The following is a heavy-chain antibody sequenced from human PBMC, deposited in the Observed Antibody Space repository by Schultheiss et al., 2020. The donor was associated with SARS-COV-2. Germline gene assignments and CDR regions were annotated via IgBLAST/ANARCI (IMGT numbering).Heavy chain of an antibody. CDR1: GFTFSSYG. Sequence: GGSLRLSCAASGFTFSSYGMHWVRQAPGKGLEWVSAISGGGSTYYADSVKGRFTVSRDNSKNTLYLQMNSLRAEDTAVYYCAKDDCSGGTCYPDPWGQGTLVTVSS. D-gene: IGHD2-15*01. CDR3: AKDDCSGGTCYPDP. J-gene: IGHJ5*02. V-gene: IGHV3-23*01. CDR2: ISGGGST.